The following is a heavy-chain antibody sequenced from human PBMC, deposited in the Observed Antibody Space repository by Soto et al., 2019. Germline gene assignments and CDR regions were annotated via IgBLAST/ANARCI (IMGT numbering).Heavy chain of an antibody. J-gene: IGHJ6*02. CDR1: GFTFSSYG. CDR2: IWYDGSNK. Sequence: QVQLVESGGGVVQPGRSLRLSCAASGFTFSSYGMHWVRQAPGKGLEWVAVIWYDGSNKYYADSVKGRFTISRDNSKNTLYLQMTSLRAEDTAVYYCAREYSSGWYGMDVWGQGTTVTVSS. D-gene: IGHD6-19*01. CDR3: AREYSSGWYGMDV. V-gene: IGHV3-33*01.